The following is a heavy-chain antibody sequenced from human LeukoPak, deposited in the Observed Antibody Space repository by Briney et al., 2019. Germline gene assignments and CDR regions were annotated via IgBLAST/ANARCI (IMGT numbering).Heavy chain of an antibody. V-gene: IGHV3-7*01. CDR1: GFTFSSYW. D-gene: IGHD2-15*01. CDR2: IKQDGSEK. Sequence: HPGGSLRLSCAAFGFTFSSYWMSWVRQAPGKGLEWVANIKQDGSEKYYVDSVKGRFTISRDNAKNSLYLQMNSLRAEDTAVYYCARVVNWFDPWGQGTLVTVSS. CDR3: ARVVNWFDP. J-gene: IGHJ5*02.